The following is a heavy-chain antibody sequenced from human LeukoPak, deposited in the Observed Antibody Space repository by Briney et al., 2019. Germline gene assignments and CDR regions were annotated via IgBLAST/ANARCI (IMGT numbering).Heavy chain of an antibody. CDR1: GGSISSYY. V-gene: IGHV4-4*09. CDR3: ARHGGYCSSTSCYNWFDP. Sequence: SETLSLTRTVSGGSISSYYWSWIRQPPGKGLEWIGYIYTSGSTNYNPSLKSRVTISVDTSKNQFSLKLSSVTAADTAVYYCARHGGYCSSTSCYNWFDPWGQGTLVTVSS. D-gene: IGHD2-2*01. J-gene: IGHJ5*02. CDR2: IYTSGST.